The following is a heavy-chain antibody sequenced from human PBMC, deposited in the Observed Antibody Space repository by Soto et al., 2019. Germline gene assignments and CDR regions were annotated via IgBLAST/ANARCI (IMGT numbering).Heavy chain of an antibody. V-gene: IGHV3-7*03. CDR3: AKDGFSTVSGVVNPLDY. CDR1: GFVFNKYW. J-gene: IGHJ4*02. D-gene: IGHD3-3*01. Sequence: PGGSLRLSCEASGFVFNKYWMSWVRQAPGKGLEWVASIKEDGTEKYYVESAKGRFTISRDNAKSSVYLQMHSLSADDTAVYFCAKDGFSTVSGVVNPLDYWGQGTLVT. CDR2: IKEDGTEK.